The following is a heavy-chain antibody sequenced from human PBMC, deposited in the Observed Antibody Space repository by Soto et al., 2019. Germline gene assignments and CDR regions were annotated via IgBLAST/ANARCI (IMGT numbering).Heavy chain of an antibody. CDR3: TKQIYGGNS. Sequence: GGSLRLSCATSGFTFSASAMHWVRQVSGKGLEWIARIRSKANNYATTYTASVKGRFTISRDDSENTVYLQMNSLKTEDTAIYYCTKQIYGGNSWGQGTLVTVSS. D-gene: IGHD2-21*01. V-gene: IGHV3-73*01. J-gene: IGHJ4*02. CDR1: GFTFSASA. CDR2: IRSKANNYAT.